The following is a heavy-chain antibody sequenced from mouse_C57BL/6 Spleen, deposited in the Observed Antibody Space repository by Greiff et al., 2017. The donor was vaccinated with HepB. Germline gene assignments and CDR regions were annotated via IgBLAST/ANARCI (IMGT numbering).Heavy chain of an antibody. Sequence: QVQLQQSGAELVRPGASVTLSCKASGYTFTDYEMHWVKQTPVHGLEWIGAIDPETGGTAYNQKFKGKAILTADKSSSTAYMELRSLTSEDSAVYYCTRTVVATDFDCWGQGTTLTVSS. CDR2: IDPETGGT. D-gene: IGHD1-1*01. V-gene: IGHV1-15*01. CDR1: GYTFTDYE. J-gene: IGHJ2*01. CDR3: TRTVVATDFDC.